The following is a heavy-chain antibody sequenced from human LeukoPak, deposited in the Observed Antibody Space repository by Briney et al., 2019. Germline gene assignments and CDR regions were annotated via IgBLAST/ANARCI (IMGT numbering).Heavy chain of an antibody. V-gene: IGHV1-46*01. CDR2: INTSGGST. CDR3: ARDAWVSGSLSPIDY. D-gene: IGHD5-12*01. J-gene: IGHJ4*02. CDR1: GYIFTNYY. Sequence: ASVKVSCKASGYIFTNYYMHWVRQAPGQGLEWMGIINTSGGSTSSAQKFQGRVIMTRDTSTSTVYMELSSLRSEDTALYYCARDAWVSGSLSPIDYWGQGTLVTVSS.